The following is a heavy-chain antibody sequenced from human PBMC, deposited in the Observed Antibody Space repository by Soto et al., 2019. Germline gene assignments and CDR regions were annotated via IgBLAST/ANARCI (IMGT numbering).Heavy chain of an antibody. CDR2: ITSDTATI. CDR1: GFTVQFYS. CDR3: ARSVAGHFDY. D-gene: IGHD6-19*01. J-gene: IGHJ4*02. Sequence: GASLRPSWADAGFTVQFYSMNWVRQAPGKGLEWVSYITSDTATIHYADSVRGRFTVSRDNAGYSLFLQMNSLRDEDTAVYYGARSVAGHFDYWGQGA. V-gene: IGHV3-48*02.